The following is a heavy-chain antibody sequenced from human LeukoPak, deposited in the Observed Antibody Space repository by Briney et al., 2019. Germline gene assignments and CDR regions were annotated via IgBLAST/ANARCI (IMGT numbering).Heavy chain of an antibody. D-gene: IGHD3-16*02. J-gene: IGHJ4*02. CDR1: GYSFTSYW. CDR2: IYPGDSDT. V-gene: IGHV5-51*01. Sequence: ESLKISCKGSGYSFTSYWIGWVRQMPGKGLEWMGIIYPGDSDTRYSPSFQGQVTISADKSISTAYLQWSSLKASDTAMYYCARYSDYVWGSYRSYFDYWGQGTLVTVSS. CDR3: ARYSDYVWGSYRSYFDY.